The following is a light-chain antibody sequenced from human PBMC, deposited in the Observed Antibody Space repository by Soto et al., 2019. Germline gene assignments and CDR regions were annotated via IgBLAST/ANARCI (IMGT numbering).Light chain of an antibody. J-gene: IGKJ2*01. CDR3: HQYDNTPQT. CDR1: ENVRTF. CDR2: GAS. V-gene: IGKV3-11*01. Sequence: EVVLTQSPATLSLSPGERATLSCRASENVRTFVDWYQQKPGQAPRLLIYGASNRATGIPARFSGSGSGTDFSLTISRLEPEDFAVYYCHQYDNTPQTFGQGTKVDIK.